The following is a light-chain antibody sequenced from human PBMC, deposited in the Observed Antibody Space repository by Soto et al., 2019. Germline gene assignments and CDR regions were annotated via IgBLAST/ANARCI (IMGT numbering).Light chain of an antibody. J-gene: IGLJ3*02. CDR2: EVT. CDR1: SSDVGNNNY. CDR3: SSYTNGSIEV. Sequence: QSALTQPASVSGSPGQSITLSCTGTSSDVGNNNYVSWYQQHPGKAPKLMIYEVTNRPSGISNRFSGSKSGNTASLTISGRRAEDEADYYCSSYTNGSIEVFGGGTKLTVL. V-gene: IGLV2-14*01.